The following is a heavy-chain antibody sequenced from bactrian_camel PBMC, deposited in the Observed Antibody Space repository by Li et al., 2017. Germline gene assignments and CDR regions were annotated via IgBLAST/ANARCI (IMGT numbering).Heavy chain of an antibody. D-gene: IGHD7*01. V-gene: IGHV3S40*01. CDR2: IYRASGRI. CDR3: VASELSNDHWWSLRTVDYQD. CDR1: RYTAS. Sequence: QLVESGGGSVQAGGSLRLSCSASRYTASRAWFRQAPGKEREGVARIYRASGRIDYAASVLGRFPISRDNAKNTVYLQMNSLTPEDTAMYYCVASELSNDHWWSLRTVDYQDWGQGTQVTVS. J-gene: IGHJ4*01.